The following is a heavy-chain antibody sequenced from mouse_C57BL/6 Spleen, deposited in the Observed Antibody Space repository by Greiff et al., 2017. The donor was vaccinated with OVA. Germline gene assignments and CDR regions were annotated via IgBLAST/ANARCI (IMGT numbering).Heavy chain of an antibody. V-gene: IGHV1-19*01. CDR1: GYTFTDYY. J-gene: IGHJ4*01. CDR2: INPYNGGT. D-gene: IGHD1-1*01. CDR3: ARALITTVVVEAFYYAMDY. Sequence: EVQLQQSGPVLVKPGASVKMSCKASGYTFTDYYMNWVKQSHGKSLEWIGVINPYNGGTSYNQKFKGKATLTVDKSSSTAYMELNSLTSEDSAVYYCARALITTVVVEAFYYAMDYWGQGTSVTVSS.